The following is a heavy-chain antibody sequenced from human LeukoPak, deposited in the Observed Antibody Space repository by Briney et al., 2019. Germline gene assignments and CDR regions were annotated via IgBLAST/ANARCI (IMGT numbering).Heavy chain of an antibody. V-gene: IGHV4-4*02. D-gene: IGHD6-25*01. Sequence: SETLSLTCGVSGGSVSSANWWTWIRRPPGKGLEWIGEVHLDGRTNFNPSLKSRLTMSVDLFENHVSLKLTSVTAADTAVYYCAREGGFYRPLDYSGQGTLVTVSS. J-gene: IGHJ4*02. CDR1: GGSVSSANW. CDR2: VHLDGRT. CDR3: AREGGFYRPLDY.